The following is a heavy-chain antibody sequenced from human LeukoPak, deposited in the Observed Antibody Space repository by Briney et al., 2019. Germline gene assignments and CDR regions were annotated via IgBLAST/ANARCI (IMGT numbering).Heavy chain of an antibody. D-gene: IGHD3-22*01. J-gene: IGHJ4*02. CDR3: AREFRGYYYDGSGYLF. V-gene: IGHV3-11*04. CDR2: ISSSGSTI. CDR1: GFTFSNYY. Sequence: GGSLRLSCAASGFTFSNYYMSWIRKAQGQGLEWVSYISSSGSTIYYADSVKGRFTISRANATNSLYLQMISLRAEDTAVYYCAREFRGYYYDGSGYLFWGQGTLVTVSS.